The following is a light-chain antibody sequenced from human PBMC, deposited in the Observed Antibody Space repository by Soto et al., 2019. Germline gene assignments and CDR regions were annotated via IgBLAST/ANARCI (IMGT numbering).Light chain of an antibody. V-gene: IGKV3-11*01. CDR2: DAS. CDR1: QGVSNY. Sequence: EIVLTQSPGTLSLSPGERATLSCRASQGVSNYLAWYQQKPGQAPRLLLYDASNRATGIPDRFSGSGSGTDFTLTVSSLEPEDSAVYYCQQRSDWPLTFGGGTKVDIK. J-gene: IGKJ4*01. CDR3: QQRSDWPLT.